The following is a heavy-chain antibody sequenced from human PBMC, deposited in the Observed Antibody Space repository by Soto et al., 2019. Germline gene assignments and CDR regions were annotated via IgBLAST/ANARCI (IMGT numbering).Heavy chain of an antibody. CDR3: ARDSVVIGGTKDNWFDP. V-gene: IGHV1-18*01. Sequence: ASVKVSCKASGYTFTSYGISWVRQAPGQGLEWMGWISAYNGNTDYAQKLQGRVTMTTDTSTSTAYMELRSLRSDGTAVYYCARDSVVIGGTKDNWFDPWGQGTLVTVSS. J-gene: IGHJ5*02. CDR1: GYTFTSYG. CDR2: ISAYNGNT. D-gene: IGHD2-15*01.